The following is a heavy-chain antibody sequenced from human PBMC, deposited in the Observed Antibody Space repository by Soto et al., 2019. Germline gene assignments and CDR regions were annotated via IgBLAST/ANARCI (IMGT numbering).Heavy chain of an antibody. D-gene: IGHD3-10*01. CDR1: GFTFSSYA. CDR2: ISGGGGTT. J-gene: IGHJ4*02. V-gene: IGHV3-23*01. CDR3: AKRSGPSGSAQYSSDY. Sequence: PVGSLRLSCAASGFTFSSYAMSWVRQAPGKGLEWVSAISGGGGTTYYADSVKGRFTISRDNSKNTLYLQMNSLRAEDTAVYYCAKRSGPSGSAQYSSDYWSQGTLVTVSS.